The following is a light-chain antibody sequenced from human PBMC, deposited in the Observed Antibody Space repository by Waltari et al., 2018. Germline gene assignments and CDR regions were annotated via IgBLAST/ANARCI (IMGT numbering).Light chain of an antibody. CDR3: QQLNSYPRT. CDR1: QGISSY. V-gene: IGKV1-9*01. Sequence: DIQLTQSPSFLSASVGDRVTITCRASQGISSYLAWYQPKPGKAPKLLIYAASTLQSGVPSRFSGSGSGTEFTLTISSLQPEDFATYYCQQLNSYPRTFGPGTKVDIK. CDR2: AAS. J-gene: IGKJ3*01.